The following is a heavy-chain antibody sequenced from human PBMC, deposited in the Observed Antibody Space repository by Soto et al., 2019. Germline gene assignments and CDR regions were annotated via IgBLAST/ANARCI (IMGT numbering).Heavy chain of an antibody. J-gene: IGHJ5*02. CDR1: VGTFSSYA. CDR2: IIPIFGTA. V-gene: IGHV1-69*13. D-gene: IGHD3-3*01. CDR3: ARHQTIFGVLNDGFDH. Sequence: SVNVSCKASVGTFSSYAISWVRQAPGQGLEWMGGIIPIFGTANYAQKFQGRVTITADESTSTAYRELSSLRSEDTAVYYCARHQTIFGVLNDGFDHWGQGALVTVSS.